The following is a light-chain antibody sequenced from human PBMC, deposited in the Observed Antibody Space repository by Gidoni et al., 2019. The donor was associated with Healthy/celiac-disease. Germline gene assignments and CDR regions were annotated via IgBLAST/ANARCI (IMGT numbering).Light chain of an antibody. CDR2: QDS. Sequence: SYELTQPPPVSVSPGKTASITRSGDKLGDKYACWYQQKPGQSPVLVIYQDSKRPSGIPERFSGSNSGNTATLTISGTQAMDEADYYCQAWDSSTVVFGGGTKLTVL. V-gene: IGLV3-1*01. CDR1: KLGDKY. CDR3: QAWDSSTVV. J-gene: IGLJ2*01.